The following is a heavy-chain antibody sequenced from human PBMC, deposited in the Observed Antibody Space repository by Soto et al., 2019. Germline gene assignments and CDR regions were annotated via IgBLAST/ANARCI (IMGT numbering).Heavy chain of an antibody. J-gene: IGHJ6*02. V-gene: IGHV3-23*01. CDR2: ISSGGGT. CDR1: GFTFSSHV. D-gene: IGHD2-15*01. Sequence: EVQLLESGGGLVQPGGSLRLSCAASGFTFSSHVMTWVRQGPGKGLQWVSTISSGGGTYYADSVKGRFTIPRDNSRNTLYLQMNSLSAEDTAVYYCARFIVEVGAAGWGRPMDVWGQGTTVTVSS. CDR3: ARFIVEVGAAGWGRPMDV.